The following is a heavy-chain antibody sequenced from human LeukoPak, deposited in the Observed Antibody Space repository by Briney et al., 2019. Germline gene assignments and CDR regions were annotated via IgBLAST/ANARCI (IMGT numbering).Heavy chain of an antibody. J-gene: IGHJ3*02. CDR1: GYIFTNYW. D-gene: IGHD3-22*01. CDR3: ARHLHYYDSSGYYGSI. V-gene: IGHV5-51*01. Sequence: PGESLKISCQVSGYIFTNYWIGWVRQMPGKGLESMGIIYPADSDTTYSPSFEGQVTISADKSIDTVYLQWSSLKASDTATYYCARHLHYYDSSGYYGSIWGQGTMVTVSS. CDR2: IYPADSDT.